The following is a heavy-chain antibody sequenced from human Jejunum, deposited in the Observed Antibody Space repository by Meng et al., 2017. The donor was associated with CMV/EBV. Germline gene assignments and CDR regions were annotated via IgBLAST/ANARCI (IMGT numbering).Heavy chain of an antibody. Sequence: LQLQESGPGLGKPPGTLSLTCTASGAPISSGSHSWAWFRQPPGKRLEWIGSMYFSGIADYNPSLKSRVTISLHATQKQFSLRLTSVTAADSAVYFCARDLTNKWFYYWGQGTLVTVSS. CDR3: ARDLTNKWFYY. V-gene: IGHV4-39*07. CDR2: MYFSGIA. J-gene: IGHJ4*02. D-gene: IGHD1-26*01. CDR1: GAPISSGSHS.